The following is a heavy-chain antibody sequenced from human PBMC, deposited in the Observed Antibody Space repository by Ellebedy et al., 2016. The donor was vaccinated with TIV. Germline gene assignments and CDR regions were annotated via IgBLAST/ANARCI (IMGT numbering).Heavy chain of an antibody. D-gene: IGHD1-26*01. CDR3: AKDSSGSYQRGTWFDP. J-gene: IGHJ5*02. V-gene: IGHV3-9*01. Sequence: GGSLRLSCAASGFTFDDYAMHWVRQAPGKGLEWVSGISWNSGSIGYADSVKGRFTISRDNAKNSLYLQMNSLRAEDTALYYCAKDSSGSYQRGTWFDPWGQGTLVTVSS. CDR2: ISWNSGSI. CDR1: GFTFDDYA.